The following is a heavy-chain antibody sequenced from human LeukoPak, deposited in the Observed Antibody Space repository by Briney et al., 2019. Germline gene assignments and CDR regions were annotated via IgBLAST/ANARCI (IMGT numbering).Heavy chain of an antibody. CDR2: IKQDGSEK. V-gene: IGHV3-7*01. D-gene: IGHD2-2*02. J-gene: IGHJ6*04. CDR1: AYTFSSYW. CDR3: VRDVYCRTTNCHTV. Sequence: GGSLRLSCAASAYTFSSYWMSWVRQAPGKGLEWVANIKQDGSEKYYVDSVKGRFTISRDNAKNSLFLQMNSLRAEDTAVYYCVRDVYCRTTNCHTVWGKGTTVTVSS.